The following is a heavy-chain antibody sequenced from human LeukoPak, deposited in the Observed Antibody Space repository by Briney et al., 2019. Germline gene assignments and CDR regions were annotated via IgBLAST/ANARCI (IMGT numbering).Heavy chain of an antibody. CDR1: GFTFTSYA. Sequence: GGSLRLSCAASGFTFTSYAMSWVRQSPGKGLEWVSTFSGSVDTTYYADSVKGRFTISRDNSKNTLDLQLNSLGAEDTAVYYCAQATLPTCGGPRSYYFDNWGQGTLVTVSS. CDR2: FSGSVDTT. CDR3: AQATLPTCGGPRSYYFDN. D-gene: IGHD2-21*01. V-gene: IGHV3-23*01. J-gene: IGHJ4*02.